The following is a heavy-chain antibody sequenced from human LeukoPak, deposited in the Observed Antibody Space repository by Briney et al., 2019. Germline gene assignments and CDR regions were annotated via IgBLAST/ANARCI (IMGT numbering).Heavy chain of an antibody. CDR2: ISGSGGST. Sequence: GGSLRLSCAASGFTFSSYAMSWVRQAPGKGLEWVSAISGSGGSTYYADSVKGRFTISRDNSKNTLYLQVNSLRAEDTAVYYCAKFGGSVTYYFDYWGQGTLVTVSS. D-gene: IGHD3-16*01. J-gene: IGHJ4*02. CDR3: AKFGGSVTYYFDY. V-gene: IGHV3-23*01. CDR1: GFTFSSYA.